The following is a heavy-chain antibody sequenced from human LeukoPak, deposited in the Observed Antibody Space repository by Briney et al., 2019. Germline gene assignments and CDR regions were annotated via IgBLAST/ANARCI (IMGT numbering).Heavy chain of an antibody. V-gene: IGHV3-74*01. J-gene: IGHJ4*02. CDR3: ARALPPSVNTPWK. D-gene: IGHD1-1*01. CDR1: GFTFSSYW. CDR2: ISSDGSST. Sequence: PGGSLRLSCAASGFTFSSYWMHWVGQAPGKGLVWVSRISSDGSSTSYADSVKGRFTIFRDNAKNTLYLQMNSLGAEDTAVYYCARALPPSVNTPWKWGQGTQVTVSS.